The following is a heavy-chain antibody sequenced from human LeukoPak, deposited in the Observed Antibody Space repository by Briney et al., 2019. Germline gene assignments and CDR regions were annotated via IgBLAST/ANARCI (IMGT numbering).Heavy chain of an antibody. CDR1: GYSFTSYW. CDR3: ATIGYCSGGSCYPAPPHFDY. CDR2: IDPSDSYT. J-gene: IGHJ4*02. Sequence: GASLRISCKGSGYSFTSYWISWVRQMPGKGLKWMGRIDPSDSYTNYSPSFQGHVTISADKSISTAYLQWSSLKASDTAMYYCATIGYCSGGSCYPAPPHFDYWGQGTLVTVSS. V-gene: IGHV5-10-1*01. D-gene: IGHD2-15*01.